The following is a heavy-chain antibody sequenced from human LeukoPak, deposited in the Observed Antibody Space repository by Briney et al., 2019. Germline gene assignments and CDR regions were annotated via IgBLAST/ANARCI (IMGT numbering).Heavy chain of an antibody. Sequence: AASVKVSCKASGGTFSRYAISWVRQAPGQGLEWMGRIIPILGIANYAQKFQGRVTITADKSTSTAYMELSSLRSEDTAVYYCNIYSGSYYNDYRGQGTLVTVSS. D-gene: IGHD1-26*01. V-gene: IGHV1-69*04. CDR2: IIPILGIA. CDR1: GGTFSRYA. CDR3: NIYSGSYYNDY. J-gene: IGHJ4*02.